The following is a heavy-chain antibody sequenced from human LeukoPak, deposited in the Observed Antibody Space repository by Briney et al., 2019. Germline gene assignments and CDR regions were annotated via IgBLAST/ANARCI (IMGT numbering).Heavy chain of an antibody. J-gene: IGHJ4*02. Sequence: GGSLRLSCAASGFTVSSNYMSWVRQAPGKGLEWVSVIYSGGSTYYADSVKGRFTISRDNSKNTLYLQMNSLRAEDTAVYYCAWYYYDGSGYLGDYWGQGTLVTVSS. V-gene: IGHV3-66*01. CDR2: IYSGGST. CDR3: AWYYYDGSGYLGDY. CDR1: GFTVSSNY. D-gene: IGHD3-22*01.